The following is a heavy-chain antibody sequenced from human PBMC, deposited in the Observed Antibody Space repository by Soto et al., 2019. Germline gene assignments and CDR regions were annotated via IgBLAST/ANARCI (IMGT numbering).Heavy chain of an antibody. J-gene: IGHJ4*02. CDR2: ISYDGSHK. CDR1: GFTFSSYA. Sequence: QVQLVESGGGVVQPGRSLRLSCAASGFTFSSYAMHWVRQAPGKGLEWVAVISYDGSHKYYADSVKGRFAISRDNSKNTLYLQMNSLGAEDTAVYYCARDPYCSSTNCYRQTAYYVGDWGQGTLVTVSS. D-gene: IGHD2-2*01. CDR3: ARDPYCSSTNCYRQTAYYVGD. V-gene: IGHV3-30*09.